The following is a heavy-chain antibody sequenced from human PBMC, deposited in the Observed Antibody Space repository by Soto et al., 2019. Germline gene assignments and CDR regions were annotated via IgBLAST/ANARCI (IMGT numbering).Heavy chain of an antibody. CDR2: IIAIFGTA. CDR1: GCTFSSYS. Sequence: QVQLVQSGAEVKKPGSSVQVSCKASGCTFSSYSINWLRQAPGQGLEWMGEIIAIFGTANYAQKFQGRVTITADESTSTAYMELSSLRSEDTAVYYCARDGGRHSGGIDYWGQGTLVIVSS. D-gene: IGHD1-26*01. CDR3: ARDGGRHSGGIDY. V-gene: IGHV1-69*01. J-gene: IGHJ4*02.